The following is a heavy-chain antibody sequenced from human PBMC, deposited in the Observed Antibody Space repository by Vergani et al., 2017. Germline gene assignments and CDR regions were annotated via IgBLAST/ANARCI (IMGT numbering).Heavy chain of an antibody. D-gene: IGHD4-23*01. Sequence: EVQLVESGGGLVQPGRSLRLSCAASGFTFDDYAMHWVRQVPGKGLEWVSGISWNSGSIGYADSVKGRFTISRDNAKNSLYLQMNSLRAEDTAVYYCARVRGYGGNSGYFDYWGQGTLVTVSS. J-gene: IGHJ4*02. V-gene: IGHV3-9*01. CDR3: ARVRGYGGNSGYFDY. CDR2: ISWNSGSI. CDR1: GFTFDDYA.